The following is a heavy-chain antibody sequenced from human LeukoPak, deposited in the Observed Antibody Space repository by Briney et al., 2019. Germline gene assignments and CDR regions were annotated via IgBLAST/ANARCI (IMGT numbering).Heavy chain of an antibody. D-gene: IGHD3-10*01. V-gene: IGHV1-18*01. Sequence: ASVKVSCKASGYTFTSYGISWVRQAPGQGLEWMGWISAYNGNTNYAQKLQGRVTMTTDTSTSTAYMELRSLRSDDTAVYYCARVRFGELLDPTPYSMDVWGQGNTVTVSS. CDR1: GYTFTSYG. J-gene: IGHJ6*02. CDR2: ISAYNGNT. CDR3: ARVRFGELLDPTPYSMDV.